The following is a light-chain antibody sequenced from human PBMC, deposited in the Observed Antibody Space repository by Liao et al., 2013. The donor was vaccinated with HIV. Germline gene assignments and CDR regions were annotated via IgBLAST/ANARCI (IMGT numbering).Light chain of an antibody. CDR2: QDG. Sequence: SYELTQPPSVSVSPGQTASITCSGYKLGEKFICWYQQKPGQAPVLVIYQDGKRPSGIPERFSGSKSGNTATLTISGTQTMDEADYYCQAWDRNTAIFGGGTKLTVL. V-gene: IGLV3-1*01. CDR3: QAWDRNTAI. J-gene: IGLJ2*01. CDR1: KLGEKF.